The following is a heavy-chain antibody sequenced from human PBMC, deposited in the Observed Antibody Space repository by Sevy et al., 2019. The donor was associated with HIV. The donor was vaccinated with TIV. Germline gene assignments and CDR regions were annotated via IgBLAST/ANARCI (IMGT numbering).Heavy chain of an antibody. CDR2: ISAYNGNT. CDR3: ARDTLDLWFGELFVDY. Sequence: ASVKVSCKASGYTFTSYGISWVRQAPGQGLEWMGWISAYNGNTNYAQKLQGRVTMTTDTSTSTAYMELRSLRSDDTAVYYCARDTLDLWFGELFVDYWGQGTLVTVSS. D-gene: IGHD3-10*01. V-gene: IGHV1-18*01. CDR1: GYTFTSYG. J-gene: IGHJ4*02.